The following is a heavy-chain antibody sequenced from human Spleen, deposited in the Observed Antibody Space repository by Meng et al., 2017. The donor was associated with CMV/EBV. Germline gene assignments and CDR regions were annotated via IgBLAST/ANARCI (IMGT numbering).Heavy chain of an antibody. D-gene: IGHD1-26*01. V-gene: IGHV4-34*01. J-gene: IGHJ4*02. CDR1: GGSFSGYY. CDR2: INHSGST. Sequence: CAGYGGSFSGYYWSWIRQPPGKGLEWIGEINHSGSTNYNPSLKSRVTISVDTSKNQFSLKLSSVTAADTAVYYCARVIVGANHYYFDYWGQGTLVTVSS. CDR3: ARVIVGANHYYFDY.